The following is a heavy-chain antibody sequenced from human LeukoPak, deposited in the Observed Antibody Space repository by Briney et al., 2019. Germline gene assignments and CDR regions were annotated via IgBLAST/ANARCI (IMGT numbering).Heavy chain of an antibody. V-gene: IGHV3-30-3*01. CDR2: ISHGGSNK. Sequence: GGSLRLSCAASGFTFSSYAMHWVCQAPDKGLEWVAVISHGGSNKYYADSVKGRFSISRDNSKNTLYLQMNGLRAEETAMYYCATPYTSGWSLYFDNWGQGTLVTVSS. CDR3: ATPYTSGWSLYFDN. D-gene: IGHD6-19*01. CDR1: GFTFSSYA. J-gene: IGHJ4*02.